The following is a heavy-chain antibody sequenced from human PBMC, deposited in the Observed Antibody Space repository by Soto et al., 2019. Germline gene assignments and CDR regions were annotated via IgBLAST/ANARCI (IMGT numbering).Heavy chain of an antibody. J-gene: IGHJ6*03. V-gene: IGHV3-13*01. CDR3: ARGGTHDYGDRFYYYYMDV. CDR2: IGTAGDT. CDR1: GFTFSSYD. D-gene: IGHD4-17*01. Sequence: EVQLVESGGGLVQPGGSLRLSCAASGFTFSSYDMHWVRQATGKGLEWVSAIGTAGDTYYPGSVKGRFTISRENAKNSLYLQMNSLRAGDTAVYYCARGGTHDYGDRFYYYYMDVWGKGTTVTVSS.